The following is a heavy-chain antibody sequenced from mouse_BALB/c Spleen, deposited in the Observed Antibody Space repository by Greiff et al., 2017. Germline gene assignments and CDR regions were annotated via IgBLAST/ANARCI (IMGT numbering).Heavy chain of an antibody. D-gene: IGHD2-14*01. V-gene: IGHV5-9*03. CDR1: GFTFSSYT. CDR2: ISSGGGNT. J-gene: IGHJ1*01. CDR3: ARSAVRRYFDV. Sequence: DVKLVESGGGLVKPGGSLKLSCAASGFTFSSYTMSWVRQTPEKRLEWVATISSGGGNTYYPDSVKGRFTISRDNAKNNLYLQMSSLRSEDTALYYCARSAVRRYFDVWGAGTTVTVSS.